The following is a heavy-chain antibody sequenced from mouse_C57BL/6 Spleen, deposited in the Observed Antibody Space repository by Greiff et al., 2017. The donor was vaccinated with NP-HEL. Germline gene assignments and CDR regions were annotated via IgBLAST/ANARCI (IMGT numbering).Heavy chain of an antibody. Sequence: QVQLKQSGAELARPGASVKMSCKASGYTFTSYTMHWVKQRPGQGLEWIGYINPSSGYTKYNQKFKDKATLTADKSSSTAHMQLSSLTSEDSAVYYCARRAPIPYWYFDVWGTGTTVTVSS. CDR2: INPSSGYT. D-gene: IGHD3-3*01. CDR3: ARRAPIPYWYFDV. CDR1: GYTFTSYT. J-gene: IGHJ1*03. V-gene: IGHV1-4*01.